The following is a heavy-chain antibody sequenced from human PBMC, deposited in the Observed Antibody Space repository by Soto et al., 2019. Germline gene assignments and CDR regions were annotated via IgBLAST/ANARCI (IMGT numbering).Heavy chain of an antibody. CDR1: GFTFTSSA. CDR2: IVVGSGNT. V-gene: IGHV1-58*01. J-gene: IGHJ4*02. Sequence: SVKVSCKASGFTFTSSAVQWVRQARGQRLEWIGWIVVGSGNTNYAQKFQERVTITRDTSTSTVYMELSSLRSEDTAVYYCARDWGRTAMVKGFDYWGQGTLVTVSS. CDR3: ARDWGRTAMVKGFDY. D-gene: IGHD5-18*01.